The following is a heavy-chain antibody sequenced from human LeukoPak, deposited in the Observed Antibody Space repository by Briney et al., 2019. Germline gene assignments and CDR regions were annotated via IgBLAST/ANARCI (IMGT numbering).Heavy chain of an antibody. Sequence: GGSLRLSCAASGFTVSRNYMSWVRQAPGKGLECVSVIYSGGNTYYTDSVKGRFTISRDNSNNTLYLQMNSLRVEDTAVYYCARVSIAVAGIPFDYWAQGTLVTVSS. CDR1: GFTVSRNY. V-gene: IGHV3-66*01. D-gene: IGHD6-19*01. CDR2: IYSGGNT. CDR3: ARVSIAVAGIPFDY. J-gene: IGHJ4*02.